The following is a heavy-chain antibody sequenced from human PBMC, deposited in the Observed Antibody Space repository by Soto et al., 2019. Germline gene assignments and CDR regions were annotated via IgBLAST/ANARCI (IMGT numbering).Heavy chain of an antibody. V-gene: IGHV4-30-2*01. J-gene: IGHJ4*02. Sequence: SETLSLTCTVSGGSISSGGYSWSWIRQPPGKGLEWIGYIYHSGSTYYNPSLKSRVTISVDRSKNQFSLKLSSVTAADTATYNCVHATPVTTGGDYWGQGTLVTVSS. D-gene: IGHD4-17*01. CDR3: VHATPVTTGGDY. CDR2: IYHSGST. CDR1: GGSISSGGYS.